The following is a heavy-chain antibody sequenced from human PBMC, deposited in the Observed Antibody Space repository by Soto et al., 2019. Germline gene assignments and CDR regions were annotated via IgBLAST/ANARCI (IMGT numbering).Heavy chain of an antibody. J-gene: IGHJ4*02. CDR2: ISGSGGST. Sequence: GGSLRLSCAASGFTFSSYAMSWVRQAPGKGLEWVSAISGSGGSTYYADSVKGRFTISRDNSKNTLYLQMNSLRVEDTAVYYCAKDPLSSYYFDYWGQGTLVTVSS. V-gene: IGHV3-23*01. CDR1: GFTFSSYA. D-gene: IGHD3-16*02. CDR3: AKDPLSSYYFDY.